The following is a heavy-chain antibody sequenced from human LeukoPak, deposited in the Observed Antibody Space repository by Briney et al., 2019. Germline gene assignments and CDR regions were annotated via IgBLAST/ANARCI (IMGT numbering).Heavy chain of an antibody. Sequence: GGSLRLSCAASGLTFSNAWMSWVRQVPGKGLEWLGRIKRKSDGGTTDYAAPVKGRFTISRDDSKNTLYLQMNSLKSEDTAVYYCTTELDVRPNHYWGQGTLVTVSS. D-gene: IGHD1-14*01. V-gene: IGHV3-15*01. J-gene: IGHJ4*02. CDR1: GLTFSNAW. CDR2: IKRKSDGGTT. CDR3: TTELDVRPNHY.